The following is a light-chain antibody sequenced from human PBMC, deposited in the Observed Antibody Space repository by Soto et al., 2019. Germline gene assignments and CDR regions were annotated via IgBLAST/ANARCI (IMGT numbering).Light chain of an antibody. Sequence: DIQMTQSPSTLSASVGNRVTITCRASQSISAWLAWYQQKPGKAPKVLIFDASSLESGVPSRFSGSGSGTEFTLTISSVQPDDFATDYCQQYNSYPWTFGQGTKVEIK. CDR3: QQYNSYPWT. CDR2: DAS. V-gene: IGKV1-5*01. J-gene: IGKJ1*01. CDR1: QSISAW.